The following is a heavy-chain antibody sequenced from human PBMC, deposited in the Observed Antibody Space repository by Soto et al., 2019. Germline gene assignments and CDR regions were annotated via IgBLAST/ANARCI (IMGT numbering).Heavy chain of an antibody. CDR3: ARDETSVTTSLIYFQH. CDR2: IIPILGIA. J-gene: IGHJ1*01. V-gene: IGHV1-69*08. CDR1: GGTFSSYT. Sequence: QVQLVQSGAEVKKPGSSVKVSCKASGGTFSSYTISWVRQAPGQGLEWMGRIIPILGIANYAQKFQGRVTITADKSTSTADMELSSLRSEDTAVYYCARDETSVTTSLIYFQHWGQGTLVTVSS. D-gene: IGHD4-17*01.